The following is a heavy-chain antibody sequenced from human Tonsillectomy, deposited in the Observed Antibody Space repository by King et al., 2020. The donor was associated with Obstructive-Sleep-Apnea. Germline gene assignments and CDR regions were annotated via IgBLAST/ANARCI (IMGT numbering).Heavy chain of an antibody. V-gene: IGHV3-64D*06. Sequence: VQLVESGGGLVQPGGSLRLSCSASGFIFSRYGMHWVRQAPGKGPESVSSITSDGGDTYYADSVKGRFTIFRDNSKNTLSLQMSSLRTDDTAVYYCLSDGQFEVWSRGTLVTVSS. J-gene: IGHJ2*01. CDR1: GFIFSRYG. CDR3: LSDGQFEV. CDR2: ITSDGGDT. D-gene: IGHD2/OR15-2a*01.